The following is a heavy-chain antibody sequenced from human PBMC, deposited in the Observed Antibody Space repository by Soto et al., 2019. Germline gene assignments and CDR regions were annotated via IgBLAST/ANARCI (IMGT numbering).Heavy chain of an antibody. V-gene: IGHV3-11*01. CDR3: ARDKSRALTYYYYYGMDV. J-gene: IGHJ6*02. D-gene: IGHD2-2*01. Sequence: GGSLRLSCAASGFTFSDYYMSWIRQAPGKGLEWVSYISSSGSTIYYADSVKGRFTISRDNAKNSLYLQMNSLRAEDTAVYYCARDKSRALTYYYYYGMDVWGQGTTVTVSS. CDR2: ISSSGSTI. CDR1: GFTFSDYY.